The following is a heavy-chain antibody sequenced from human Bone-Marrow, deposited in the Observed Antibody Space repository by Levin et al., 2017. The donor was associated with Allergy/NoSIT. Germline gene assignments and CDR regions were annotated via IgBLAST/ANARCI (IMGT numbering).Heavy chain of an antibody. CDR2: IKSKTDGGTT. V-gene: IGHV3-15*01. J-gene: IGHJ6*02. D-gene: IGHD3-10*01. Sequence: GGSLRLSCAASGFTFSNAWMSWVRQAPGKGLEWVGRIKSKTDGGTTDYAAPVKGRFTISRDDSKNTLYLQMNSLKTEDTAVYYCTTDRGSGSYHQYYYGMDVWGQGTTVTVSS. CDR3: TTDRGSGSYHQYYYGMDV. CDR1: GFTFSNAW.